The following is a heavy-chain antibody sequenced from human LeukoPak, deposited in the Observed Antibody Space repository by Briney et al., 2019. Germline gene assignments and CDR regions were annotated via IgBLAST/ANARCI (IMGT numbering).Heavy chain of an antibody. CDR1: GYSISSGYC. V-gene: IGHV4-38-2*01. CDR3: ARHGNYDILTGRFFDY. D-gene: IGHD3-9*01. Sequence: SETLSLTCAVSGYSISSGYCWGWIRQPPGKGLEWIGSIYHSGSTYYNPSLKSRVTISVDTSKNQFSLKLSSVTAADTAVYYCARHGNYDILTGRFFDYWGQGTLVTVSS. CDR2: IYHSGST. J-gene: IGHJ4*02.